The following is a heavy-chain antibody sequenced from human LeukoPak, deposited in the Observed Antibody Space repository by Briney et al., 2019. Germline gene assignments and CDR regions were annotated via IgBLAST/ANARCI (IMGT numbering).Heavy chain of an antibody. J-gene: IGHJ2*01. CDR2: IYYNKNT. V-gene: IGHV4-61*03. CDR3: ARALFRYDTSGRSLHWYFDL. D-gene: IGHD3-22*01. CDR1: GGSISSSSYY. Sequence: PSETLSLTCTVSGGSISSSSYYWGWIRQPPGKGLEWIGYIYYNKNTNYNPSLKSRVTMSIDTSKKHFSLTLTSVTAADTAVYYCARALFRYDTSGRSLHWYFDLWGRGTLVTVSS.